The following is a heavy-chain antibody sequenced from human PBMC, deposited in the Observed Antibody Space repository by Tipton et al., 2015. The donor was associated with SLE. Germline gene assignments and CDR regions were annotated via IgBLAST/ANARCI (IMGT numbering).Heavy chain of an antibody. Sequence: TLSLTCTVSGGSISSYYWSWIRQPPGKGLEWIGYIYYSGSTNYNPSLKSRVTISVDTSKNQFSLKLSSVTAADTAVYYCARVSSVGYCTNGVCPAIRFDYWGQGTLVTVSS. CDR2: IYYSGST. D-gene: IGHD2-8*01. V-gene: IGHV4-59*01. J-gene: IGHJ4*02. CDR3: ARVSSVGYCTNGVCPAIRFDY. CDR1: GGSISSYY.